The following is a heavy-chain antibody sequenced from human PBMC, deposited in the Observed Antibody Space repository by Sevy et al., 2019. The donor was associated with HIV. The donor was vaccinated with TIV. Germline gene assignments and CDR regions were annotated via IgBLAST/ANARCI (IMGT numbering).Heavy chain of an antibody. CDR3: ASGITMVRGLGVYYYYIDV. D-gene: IGHD3-10*01. V-gene: IGHV4-31*03. J-gene: IGHJ6*03. CDR2: IYYSGST. Sequence: SETLSITCTVSGGSISSGGYYWSWIRQHPGKGLEWIGYIYYSGSTYYNPSLKSRVTISVDTSKNQFSLKLSSVTAADTAVYYCASGITMVRGLGVYYYYIDVRGKGTTVTVSS. CDR1: GGSISSGGYY.